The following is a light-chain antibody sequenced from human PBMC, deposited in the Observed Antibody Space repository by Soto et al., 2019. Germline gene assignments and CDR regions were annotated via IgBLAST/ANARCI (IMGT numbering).Light chain of an antibody. CDR1: QNIRNT. V-gene: IGKV1-39*01. J-gene: IGKJ3*01. CDR2: AAS. Sequence: DIQMTQSPSSLYASVGDRVTITCRASQNIRNTLNWYQHKPGKAPKLLIYAASHLESGVPSRFSGSGSGTEFTLPISRLQPEDFAPYYWPESHPPLLSTFGPGTKV. CDR3: PESHPPLLST.